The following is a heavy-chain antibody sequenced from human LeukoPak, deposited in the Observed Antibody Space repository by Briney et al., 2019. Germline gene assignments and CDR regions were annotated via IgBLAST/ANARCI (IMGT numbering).Heavy chain of an antibody. CDR1: GYTFTGYY. J-gene: IGHJ3*02. CDR3: ARDLLGPKDIVVVPAAILLHAFDI. D-gene: IGHD2-2*01. Sequence: ASVKVSCKASGYTFTGYYMHWVRQAPGQGLEWMGWINPNSGGTNYAQKLQGRVTMTTDTSTSTAYMELRSLRSDDTAVYYCARDLLGPKDIVVVPAAILLHAFDIWGQGTMVTVSS. V-gene: IGHV1-2*02. CDR2: INPNSGGT.